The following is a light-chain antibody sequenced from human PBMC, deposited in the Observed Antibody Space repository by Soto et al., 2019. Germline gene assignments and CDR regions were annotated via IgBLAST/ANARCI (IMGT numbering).Light chain of an antibody. V-gene: IGLV2-14*03. CDR2: DVS. CDR3: SSYTPSITRQIA. Sequence: QSALTQPASVSGSPGQSITISCTGTSSDVGGYNYVSWYQHHPGKAPKLIIYDVSNRPSGVSIRFSGSKSDNTASLTISGLQPEDEADYHCSSYTPSITRQIAFG. CDR1: SSDVGGYNY. J-gene: IGLJ6*01.